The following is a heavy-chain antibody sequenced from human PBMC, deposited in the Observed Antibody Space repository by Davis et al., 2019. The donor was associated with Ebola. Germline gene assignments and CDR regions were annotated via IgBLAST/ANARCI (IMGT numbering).Heavy chain of an antibody. CDR1: GFTFSSYS. J-gene: IGHJ6*02. CDR3: ARDLVVVVAATHGYYYGMDV. CDR2: ISSSSSYI. V-gene: IGHV3-21*01. Sequence: PGGSLRLSCAASGFTFSSYSMNWVRQAPGKGLEWVSSISSSSSYIYYADSVKGRFTISRDNAKNSLYLQMNSLRAEDTAVYYCARDLVVVVAATHGYYYGMDVWGQGTTVTVSS. D-gene: IGHD2-15*01.